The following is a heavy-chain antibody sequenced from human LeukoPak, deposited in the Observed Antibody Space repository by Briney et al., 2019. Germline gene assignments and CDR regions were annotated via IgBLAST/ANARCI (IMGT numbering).Heavy chain of an antibody. CDR2: MNPNSGNT. V-gene: IGHV1-8*01. CDR1: GYTFTSYD. J-gene: IGHJ6*02. Sequence: GASVKVSCKASGYTFTSYDINWVRQATGQGLEWMGWMNPNSGNTGYAQKFQGRVTMTRNTSISTAYMELSSLRSEDTAVYYCARVVGDYFTFYYYYYYGMDVWGQGTTVTVSS. D-gene: IGHD4-17*01. CDR3: ARVVGDYFTFYYYYYYGMDV.